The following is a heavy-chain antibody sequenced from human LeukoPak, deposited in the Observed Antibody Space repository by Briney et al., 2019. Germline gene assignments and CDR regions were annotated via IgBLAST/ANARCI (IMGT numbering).Heavy chain of an antibody. CDR2: VSYDITRT. CDR1: GFTFSSYA. J-gene: IGHJ6*04. D-gene: IGHD2-21*01. CDR3: ARPGCGGNCYYRMDV. Sequence: GGSLRLSCAASGFTFSSYAMTWVRQAPGKGLEWISAVSYDITRTFYADSVKGRFAISRDNSRNTLFLQMNSLRADDTAVCYCARPGCGGNCYYRMDVWGKGTKVTVSS. V-gene: IGHV3-23*01.